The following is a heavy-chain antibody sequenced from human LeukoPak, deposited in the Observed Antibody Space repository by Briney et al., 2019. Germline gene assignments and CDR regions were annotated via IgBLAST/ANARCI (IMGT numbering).Heavy chain of an antibody. CDR2: IYYSGST. D-gene: IGHD6-19*01. Sequence: KPSETLSLTCTVSGGSISSYYWSWIRQPPGKGLEWIGYIYYSGSTNYNPSLNSRVTISVDTFKNQFSLKLSSVTAADTAVYHCARAYSSGWYYFDYWGQGTLVTVSS. CDR1: GGSISSYY. CDR3: ARAYSSGWYYFDY. J-gene: IGHJ4*02. V-gene: IGHV4-59*01.